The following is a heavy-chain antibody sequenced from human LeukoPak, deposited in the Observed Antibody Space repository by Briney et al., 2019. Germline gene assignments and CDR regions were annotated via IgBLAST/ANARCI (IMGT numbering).Heavy chain of an antibody. D-gene: IGHD5-18*01. Sequence: GESLQISCKGSGYTFTNYWIGWVRQMSGKGLEWMGIIYPGDSDTTYSPSFQGQVTISADKSISTAYLQWSSLKASDTAMYYCARLHGYSYGYSDYWGQGTLVTVSS. CDR3: ARLHGYSYGYSDY. CDR1: GYTFTNYW. CDR2: IYPGDSDT. V-gene: IGHV5-51*01. J-gene: IGHJ4*02.